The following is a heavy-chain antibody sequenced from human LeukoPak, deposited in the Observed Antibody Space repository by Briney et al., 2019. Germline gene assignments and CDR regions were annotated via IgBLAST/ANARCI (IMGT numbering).Heavy chain of an antibody. D-gene: IGHD6-19*01. V-gene: IGHV3-23*01. Sequence: GGFRRFSFAALEITFPSYAMNWVPQGPGKGLGWGSAITNDGGSTYFSDSVKGRFTMSRDNSKNTLHLQMNSLRAEDTAVYFCARLITTSGWYEDYWGQGTLATVSS. CDR3: ARLITTSGWYEDY. J-gene: IGHJ4*02. CDR2: ITNDGGST. CDR1: EITFPSYA.